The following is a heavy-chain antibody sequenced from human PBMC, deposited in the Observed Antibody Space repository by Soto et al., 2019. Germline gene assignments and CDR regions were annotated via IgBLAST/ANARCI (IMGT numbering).Heavy chain of an antibody. CDR2: VYYSGST. CDR1: GGSISSGGYY. CDR3: ARGLAAGDDAFDI. V-gene: IGHV4-31*03. D-gene: IGHD6-13*01. J-gene: IGHJ3*02. Sequence: SETLSLTCTVSGGSISSGGYYWSWILHHPGKGLEWIGYVYYSGSTYYNPSLKSRVTISVDTSKNQFSLKLSSVTAADTAVYYCARGLAAGDDAFDIWGHGTMVTVS.